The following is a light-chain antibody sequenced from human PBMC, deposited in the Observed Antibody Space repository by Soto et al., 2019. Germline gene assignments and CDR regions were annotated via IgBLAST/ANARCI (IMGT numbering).Light chain of an antibody. J-gene: IGLJ1*01. CDR3: SSYTNINTRACV. Sequence: QSVLTQPASVSGSPRQSITISCTGTSGDIGSYNRVSWYQQHPGKAPKLIIYEVTDRPSGVSNRFSGSKSGNTASLTISGLQAEDEAEYYCSSYTNINTRACVFGTGTTV. V-gene: IGLV2-14*01. CDR2: EVT. CDR1: SGDIGSYNR.